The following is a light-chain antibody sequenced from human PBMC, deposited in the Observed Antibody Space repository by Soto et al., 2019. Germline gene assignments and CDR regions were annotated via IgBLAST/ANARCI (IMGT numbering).Light chain of an antibody. CDR2: DAS. CDR3: QQRSNWPPT. CDR1: QSVSSY. J-gene: IGKJ1*01. Sequence: DIVLTQSPATLSLSPGDRATLSCRASQSVSSYLAWYQQKPGQAPRLLIYDASNMPTGIPARFSGSGSGTDFTLTISSLQPEDFAVYYCQQRSNWPPTFGQGTKVEIK. V-gene: IGKV3-11*01.